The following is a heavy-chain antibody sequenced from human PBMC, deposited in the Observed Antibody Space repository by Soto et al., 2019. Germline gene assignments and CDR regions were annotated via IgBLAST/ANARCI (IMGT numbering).Heavy chain of an antibody. Sequence: QVQLVQSGAEVKKPGASVKVSCKASGYTFTNYGITWVRQAPGQGLEWMGWISAYNGNTNYAQKLQGRVTMSTDTSTTAAYMALRSLRSDDTAVYYCASSYYGSGTPYYYAMDVWGQGTTVTVSS. D-gene: IGHD3-10*01. CDR3: ASSYYGSGTPYYYAMDV. J-gene: IGHJ6*02. V-gene: IGHV1-18*01. CDR2: ISAYNGNT. CDR1: GYTFTNYG.